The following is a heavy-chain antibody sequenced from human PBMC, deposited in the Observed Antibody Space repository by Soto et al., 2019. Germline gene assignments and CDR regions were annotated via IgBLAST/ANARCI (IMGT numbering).Heavy chain of an antibody. D-gene: IGHD2-2*01. Sequence: SETLSLTCTVSGGSISSSSYYWGWIRQPPGKGLEWIGSIYYSGSTYYNPSLKSPVTISVDTSKNQFSLKLSSVTAADTAVYYCARRFVPAVHFDYWGQGTLVTVSS. J-gene: IGHJ4*02. CDR3: ARRFVPAVHFDY. V-gene: IGHV4-39*01. CDR1: GGSISSSSYY. CDR2: IYYSGST.